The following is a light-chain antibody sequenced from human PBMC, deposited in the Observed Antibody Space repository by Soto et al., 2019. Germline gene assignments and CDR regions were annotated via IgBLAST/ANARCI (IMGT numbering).Light chain of an antibody. J-gene: IGKJ2*01. V-gene: IGKV4-1*01. Sequence: DIVMTQSPDSLAVSLGERATINCKSSQSVLYSSNNKNYLAWYQQRPGQPPKLLIYWASTRESGVPDRFSGSGSGTDFTLTIISLQAEDVAVYYCQQYESTPPTLGQGTKLEIK. CDR1: QSVLYSSNNKNY. CDR2: WAS. CDR3: QQYESTPPT.